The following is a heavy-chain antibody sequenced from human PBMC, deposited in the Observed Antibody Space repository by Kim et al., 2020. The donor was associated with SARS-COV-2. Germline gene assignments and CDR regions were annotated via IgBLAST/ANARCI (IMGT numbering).Heavy chain of an antibody. Sequence: GESLKISCKGSGYSFPSSWIGWVRLMPGKGLEWMGIIYPGDSDTRYSPSFQGQVTISADKSITTAYLQWSSLKASDTGMYYCARHMSDGELAFDYWGQGTLVTVSS. D-gene: IGHD1-26*01. CDR2: IYPGDSDT. CDR3: ARHMSDGELAFDY. J-gene: IGHJ4*02. V-gene: IGHV5-51*01. CDR1: GYSFPSSW.